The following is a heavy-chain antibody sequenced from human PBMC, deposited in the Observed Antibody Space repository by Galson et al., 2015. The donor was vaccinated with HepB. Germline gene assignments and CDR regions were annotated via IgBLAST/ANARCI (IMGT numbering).Heavy chain of an antibody. D-gene: IGHD6-13*01. Sequence: LRLSCAASGFTFSSYAMSWVRQAPGKGLEWVSAITGSGGGTYYADSVKGRFTISRDNSKNTLYLQMNSLRADESAIYYCAKWGAAGTFGETDWGQGTLVTVSS. CDR2: ITGSGGGT. V-gene: IGHV3-23*01. CDR3: AKWGAAGTFGETD. J-gene: IGHJ4*02. CDR1: GFTFSSYA.